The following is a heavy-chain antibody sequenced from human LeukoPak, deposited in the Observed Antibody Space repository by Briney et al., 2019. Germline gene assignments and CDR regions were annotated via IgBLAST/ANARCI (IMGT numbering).Heavy chain of an antibody. Sequence: PSETLSLTCSVSGGSIRSSSYYWGWIRQPPGKGLEWIGSIYYSGSTYYNPSLKSRVTIFVDTSKNQFSLKLSSVTAADTAVYYCARHSGTLLSFDYWGQGILVTVSS. D-gene: IGHD2/OR15-2a*01. CDR2: IYYSGST. CDR3: ARHSGTLLSFDY. V-gene: IGHV4-39*01. CDR1: GGSIRSSSYY. J-gene: IGHJ4*02.